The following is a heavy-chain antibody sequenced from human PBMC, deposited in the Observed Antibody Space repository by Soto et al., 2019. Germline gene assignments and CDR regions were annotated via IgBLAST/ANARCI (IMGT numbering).Heavy chain of an antibody. D-gene: IGHD5-18*01. CDR2: IYYSGST. Sequence: SETLSLTCTVSGGSISSSSYYWGWIRQPPGKGLEWIGSIYYSGSTYYNPSLKSRVTISVDTSKNQFSLKLSSVTAADTAVYYCARQFANTAMAPFDYWGQGTLVTVSS. V-gene: IGHV4-39*01. CDR1: GGSISSSSYY. CDR3: ARQFANTAMAPFDY. J-gene: IGHJ4*02.